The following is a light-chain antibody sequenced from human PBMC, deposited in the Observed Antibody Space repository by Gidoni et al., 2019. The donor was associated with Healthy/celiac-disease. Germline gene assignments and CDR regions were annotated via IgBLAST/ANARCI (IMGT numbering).Light chain of an antibody. J-gene: IGKJ3*01. CDR2: LGS. V-gene: IGKV2-28*01. CDR3: MQALQTPREST. CDR1: QTLLHSNGYNY. Sequence: DIVLTQSPLSLPVTPGEPASISCRSSQTLLHSNGYNYLDWYLQKPGQSPQLLIYLGSNRASGVPDRFSGSGSGTDFTLKISRVEAEDVGVYYCMQALQTPRESTFXPXTKVDIK.